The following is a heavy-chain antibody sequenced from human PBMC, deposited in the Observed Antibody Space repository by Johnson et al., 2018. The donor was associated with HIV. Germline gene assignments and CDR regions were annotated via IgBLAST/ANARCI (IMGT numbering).Heavy chain of an antibody. CDR1: GFTFSSYA. CDR2: ISYDGSNK. CDR3: ASLGLDLLVKAPLSVVFDAVDI. D-gene: IGHD3-16*01. J-gene: IGHJ3*02. V-gene: IGHV3-30*04. Sequence: QVQLVESGGGVVQPGRSLRLSCAASGFTFSSYAMHWVRQAPGKGLEWVAVISYDGSNKYYADSVKGRFTISRDNSKNTLYLQMNSLRAEDTAVYYCASLGLDLLVKAPLSVVFDAVDIWGQGTMVTVSS.